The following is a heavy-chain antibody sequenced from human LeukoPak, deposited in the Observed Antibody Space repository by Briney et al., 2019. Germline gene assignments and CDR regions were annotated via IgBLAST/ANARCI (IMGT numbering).Heavy chain of an antibody. Sequence: PGGSLRLSCAASGFTFSSYAMRWVRQAPGKGLEWVSAISGSGGSTYYADSVKGRFAISRDNSKNTLYLQMNSLRAEDTAVYYCASSPYSSRPIDYWGQGTLVTVSS. CDR2: ISGSGGST. CDR1: GFTFSSYA. J-gene: IGHJ4*02. D-gene: IGHD6-13*01. V-gene: IGHV3-23*01. CDR3: ASSPYSSRPIDY.